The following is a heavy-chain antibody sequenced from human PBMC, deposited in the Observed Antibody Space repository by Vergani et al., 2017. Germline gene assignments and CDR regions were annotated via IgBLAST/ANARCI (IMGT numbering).Heavy chain of an antibody. Sequence: EVQLVQSGAEVKKPGATMNISCKVSVYTFTAHYIHWVKQAPGKGLDWMGLVDPEDGETIYAEKFKGRVTIAADTSTDTAHLELSSLRSEDTAVYYCATPQTVTTGGMEVWGQGTTVIVSS. CDR2: VDPEDGET. CDR3: ATPQTVTTGGMEV. D-gene: IGHD4-17*01. CDR1: VYTFTAHY. J-gene: IGHJ6*02. V-gene: IGHV1-69-2*01.